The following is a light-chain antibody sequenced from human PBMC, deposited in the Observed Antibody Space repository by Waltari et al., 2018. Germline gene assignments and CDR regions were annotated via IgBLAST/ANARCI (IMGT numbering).Light chain of an antibody. V-gene: IGKV1-33*01. Sequence: DIQMTQSPSSLSASVGDSVTITCQASQDISTSLYWYQQKPGKAPKLLIYDVSNLEKGVPSRFSGGGSETDFSFTISSLQSEDIATYYCQQYEDVPYTFGQGTKLMIK. J-gene: IGKJ2*01. CDR3: QQYEDVPYT. CDR2: DVS. CDR1: QDISTS.